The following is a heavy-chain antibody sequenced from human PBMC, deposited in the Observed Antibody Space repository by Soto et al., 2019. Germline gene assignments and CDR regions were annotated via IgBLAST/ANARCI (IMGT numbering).Heavy chain of an antibody. CDR3: ARVSDSSGYPITGPVYYYYYGMDV. CDR1: GGSISSYY. Sequence: TCTVSGGSISSYYGSWIRQPPGKGLEWIGIIPIFGTANYAQKFQGRVTITADESTSTAYMELSSLRSEDTAVYYCARVSDSSGYPITGPVYYYYYGMDVWGQGTTVTVSS. V-gene: IGHV1-69*01. D-gene: IGHD3-22*01. CDR2: IIPIFGTA. J-gene: IGHJ6*02.